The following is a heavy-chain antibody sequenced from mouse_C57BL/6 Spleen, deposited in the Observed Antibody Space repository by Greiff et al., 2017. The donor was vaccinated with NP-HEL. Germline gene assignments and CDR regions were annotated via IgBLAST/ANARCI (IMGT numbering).Heavy chain of an antibody. CDR3: ARLWLLRGSDY. Sequence: QVQLQQPGTELVKPGASVKLSCKASGYTFTSYWMHWVKQRPGQGLEWIGNINPSNGGTNYNAKFKSKANLTVDKSSSTAYMQLSSLTSEGSAVYYCARLWLLRGSDYWGQGTTLTVSS. D-gene: IGHD2-3*01. CDR1: GYTFTSYW. CDR2: INPSNGGT. V-gene: IGHV1-53*01. J-gene: IGHJ2*01.